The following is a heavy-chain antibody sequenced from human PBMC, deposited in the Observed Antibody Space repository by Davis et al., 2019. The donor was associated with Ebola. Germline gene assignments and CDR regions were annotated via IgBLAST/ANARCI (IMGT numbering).Heavy chain of an antibody. Sequence: LRLSCTVSGGSISSSSYYWSWIRQHPGKGLEWIGYIYYSGSTYYNPSLKSRVTISVDTSKNQFSLKLSSVIAADTAVYYCARANRGDYYDSSGYYGRPYYSDYWGQGTLVTVSS. D-gene: IGHD3-22*01. J-gene: IGHJ4*02. CDR2: IYYSGST. CDR3: ARANRGDYYDSSGYYGRPYYSDY. V-gene: IGHV4-31*03. CDR1: GGSISSSSYY.